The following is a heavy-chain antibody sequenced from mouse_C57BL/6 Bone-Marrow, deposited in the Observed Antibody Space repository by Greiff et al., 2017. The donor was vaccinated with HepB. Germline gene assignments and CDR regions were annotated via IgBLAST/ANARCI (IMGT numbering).Heavy chain of an antibody. D-gene: IGHD2-5*01. CDR2: IDPENGDT. CDR1: GFNIKDDY. V-gene: IGHV14-4*01. J-gene: IGHJ4*01. Sequence: EVKLVESGAELVRPGASVKLSCTASGFNIKDDYMHWVKQRPEQGLEWIGWIDPENGDTEYASKFQGKATITADTSANTAYLQLSSLTSEDTAVYYCTTGAYYSNYGGCYAMDYWGQGTSVTVSS. CDR3: TTGAYYSNYGGCYAMDY.